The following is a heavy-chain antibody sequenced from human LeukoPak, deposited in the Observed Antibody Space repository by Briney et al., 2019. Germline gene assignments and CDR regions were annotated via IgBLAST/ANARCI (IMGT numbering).Heavy chain of an antibody. Sequence: ASVKVSCKASGYTFTSFYIHWVRQAPGQGLEWMGIINPSGGSTSYAQKFQGRLTTTGDMSTSTVYMELSSLRSEDTAVYYCARDLAQLGYCSGGSCYSGGVYMDVWGKGTTVTVSS. CDR1: GYTFTSFY. CDR2: INPSGGST. CDR3: ARDLAQLGYCSGGSCYSGGVYMDV. D-gene: IGHD2-15*01. V-gene: IGHV1-46*01. J-gene: IGHJ6*03.